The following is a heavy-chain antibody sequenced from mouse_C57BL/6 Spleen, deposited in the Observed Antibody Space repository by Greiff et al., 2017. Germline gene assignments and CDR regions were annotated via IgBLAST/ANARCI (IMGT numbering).Heavy chain of an antibody. V-gene: IGHV10-1*01. CDR3: VRQRGKTGTNYFDY. D-gene: IGHD4-1*01. CDR1: GFRFNTYA. CDR2: IRSKSNNHAT. Sequence: EVQVVESGGGLVQPKGSLKLSCAASGFRFNTYAMNWVRQAPGKGLEWVARIRSKSNNHATYYADSVKDRFTISRDDSESMLYLQMNNLKTEDTAMYYCVRQRGKTGTNYFDYWGQGTTLTVSS. J-gene: IGHJ2*01.